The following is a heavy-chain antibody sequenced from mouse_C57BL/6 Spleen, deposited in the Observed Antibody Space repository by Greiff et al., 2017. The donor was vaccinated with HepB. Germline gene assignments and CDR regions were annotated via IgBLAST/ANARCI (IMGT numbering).Heavy chain of an antibody. D-gene: IGHD1-1*01. CDR2: IYPRSGNT. CDR1: GYTFTSYG. V-gene: IGHV1-81*01. Sequence: QVQLKESGAELARPGASVKLSCKASGYTFTSYGISWVKQRTGQGLEWIGEIYPRSGNTYYNEKFKGKATLTADKSSSTAYMELRSLTSEDSAVYFCARSPLRYDDYWGQGTTLTVSS. J-gene: IGHJ2*01. CDR3: ARSPLRYDDY.